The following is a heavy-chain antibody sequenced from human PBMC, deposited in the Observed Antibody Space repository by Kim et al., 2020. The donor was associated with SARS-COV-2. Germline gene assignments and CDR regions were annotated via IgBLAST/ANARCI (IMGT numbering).Heavy chain of an antibody. D-gene: IGHD6-19*01. CDR2: ISSSSTI. CDR3: ARGERGDSSGWYEGPTYYYYGMDV. CDR1: GFTFSSYS. J-gene: IGHJ6*02. V-gene: IGHV3-48*02. Sequence: GGSLRLSCAASGFTFSSYSMNWVRQAPGKGLEWVSYISSSSTIYYADSVKGRFTISRDNAKNSLYLQMNSLRDEDTAVYYCARGERGDSSGWYEGPTYYYYGMDVWGQGTTVTVSS.